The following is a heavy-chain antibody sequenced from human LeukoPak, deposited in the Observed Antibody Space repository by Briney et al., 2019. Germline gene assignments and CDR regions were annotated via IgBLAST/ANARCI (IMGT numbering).Heavy chain of an antibody. Sequence: GGSLRLSCAASGFTFSSYSMHWVRQAPGKGLEWVAVISYDGSNKYYADSVKGRFTISRDNSEDTAVYYCAKDPYCSSTSCPPYYYYGMDVWGQGTTVTVSS. CDR2: ISYDGSNK. D-gene: IGHD2-2*01. V-gene: IGHV3-30*03. CDR3: YYYYGMDV. J-gene: IGHJ6*02. CDR1: GFTFSSYS.